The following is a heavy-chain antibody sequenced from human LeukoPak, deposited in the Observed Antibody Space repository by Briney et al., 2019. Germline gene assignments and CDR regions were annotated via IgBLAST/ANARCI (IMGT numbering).Heavy chain of an antibody. J-gene: IGHJ6*03. Sequence: GGSLRLSCAASGFTFSSSAMSWLRQAPGKGLEWVSAINGGGGSTYYADSVKGRFTISRDNSKNTLYLQMNSLRAEDTAVYYCAKAGVVTYYYMDVWGKGTTVTVSS. CDR1: GFTFSSSA. CDR2: INGGGGST. V-gene: IGHV3-23*01. D-gene: IGHD3-3*01. CDR3: AKAGVVTYYYMDV.